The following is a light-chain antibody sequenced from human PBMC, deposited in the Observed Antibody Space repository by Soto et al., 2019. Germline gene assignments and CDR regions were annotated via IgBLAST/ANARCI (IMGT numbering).Light chain of an antibody. CDR3: CSYAGNNIFV. CDR1: SSDVGTYYF. CDR2: EGT. Sequence: SALTHPASVSGSLGQSITISCTGSSSDVGTYYFVSWYQQHPGKVPKLMIYEGTKRPSGVSDRFSGSKSGNTASMTISGLQAEDEANYYCCSYAGNNIFVFGTGTKLTVL. J-gene: IGLJ1*01. V-gene: IGLV2-23*01.